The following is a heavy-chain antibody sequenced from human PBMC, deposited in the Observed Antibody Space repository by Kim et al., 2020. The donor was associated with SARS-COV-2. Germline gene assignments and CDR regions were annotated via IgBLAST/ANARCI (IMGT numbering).Heavy chain of an antibody. CDR3: ARDGGFGELSSYYYYYGMDV. Sequence: GGSLRLSCAASGFTFSSYWMHWVRQAPGKGLVWVSRINSDGSSTSYADSVKGRFTISRDNAKNTLYLQMNSLRAEDTAVYYCARDGGFGELSSYYYYYGMDVWGQGTTVTVSS. J-gene: IGHJ6*02. CDR1: GFTFSSYW. V-gene: IGHV3-74*01. CDR2: INSDGSST. D-gene: IGHD3-10*01.